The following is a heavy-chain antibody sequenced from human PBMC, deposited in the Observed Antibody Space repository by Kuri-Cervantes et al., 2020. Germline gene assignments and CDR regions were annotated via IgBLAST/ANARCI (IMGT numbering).Heavy chain of an antibody. CDR3: AREGSNYLYYYYGIDV. D-gene: IGHD4-11*01. CDR1: GGSISSGGYS. J-gene: IGHJ6*02. CDR2: IYHSGST. Sequence: SETLSLTCAVSGGSISSGGYSWSWIRQPPGKGLEWIGYIYHSGSTYYNPSLKSRVTMSVDTSKNQFSLKLSSVTAADTAVYYCAREGSNYLYYYYGIDVWGLGTTVTVSS. V-gene: IGHV4-30-2*01.